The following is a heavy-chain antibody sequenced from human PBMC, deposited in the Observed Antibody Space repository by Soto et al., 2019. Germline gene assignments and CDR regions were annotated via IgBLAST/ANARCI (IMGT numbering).Heavy chain of an antibody. CDR3: ASNLNYYDSSGYFYR. V-gene: IGHV1-69*06. J-gene: IGHJ5*02. Sequence: SVKVSCNASRGTFSSYAISWVRQDPGQGLEWMGGIIPIFGTANYAQKFQGRVTITADKSTSTAYMELSSLRSEDTAVYYCASNLNYYDSSGYFYRWGQGALVTVSS. CDR1: RGTFSSYA. CDR2: IIPIFGTA. D-gene: IGHD3-22*01.